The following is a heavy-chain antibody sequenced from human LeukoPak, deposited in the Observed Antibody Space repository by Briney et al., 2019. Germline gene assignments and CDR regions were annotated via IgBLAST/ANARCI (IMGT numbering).Heavy chain of an antibody. CDR3: ARQRGSYGSSVDY. J-gene: IGHJ4*02. V-gene: IGHV5-51*01. D-gene: IGHD1-26*01. Sequence: KPGESLKISCKGSGYSFTSYWIGWVRQMPRKGLEWMGIIYPGDSDTRYSPSFQGQVTISADKSISTAYLQWSSLKTSDTAMYYCARQRGSYGSSVDYWGQGTLVTVSS. CDR2: IYPGDSDT. CDR1: GYSFTSYW.